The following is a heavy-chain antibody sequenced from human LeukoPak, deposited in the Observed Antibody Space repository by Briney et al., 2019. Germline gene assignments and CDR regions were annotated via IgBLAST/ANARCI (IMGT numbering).Heavy chain of an antibody. V-gene: IGHV3-21*01. CDR3: ARVSAQAPDAFDI. CDR1: GFTFSSYS. J-gene: IGHJ3*02. D-gene: IGHD3-16*02. Sequence: PGGSLRLSCAASGFTFSSYSMNWVRQAPGKGLEWVSSISSSSSYIYYADSVKGRFTISRDNAKNSLYLQMNSLRAEDTAVYYCARVSAQAPDAFDIWGQGTMVTVSS. CDR2: ISSSSSYI.